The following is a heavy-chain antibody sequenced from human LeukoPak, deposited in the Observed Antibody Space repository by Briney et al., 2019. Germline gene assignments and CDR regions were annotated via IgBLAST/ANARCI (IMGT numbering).Heavy chain of an antibody. CDR1: GGTFSGYA. V-gene: IGHV1-69*13. CDR2: IIPIFGTA. D-gene: IGHD3-10*01. Sequence: SVKVSCKASGGTFSGYAISWVRQAPGQGLEWMGGIIPIFGTANYAQKFQGRVTITADESTSTAYMELSSLRSEDTAVYYCASQTFGELFDSYNYYFDYWGQGTLVTVSS. CDR3: ASQTFGELFDSYNYYFDY. J-gene: IGHJ4*02.